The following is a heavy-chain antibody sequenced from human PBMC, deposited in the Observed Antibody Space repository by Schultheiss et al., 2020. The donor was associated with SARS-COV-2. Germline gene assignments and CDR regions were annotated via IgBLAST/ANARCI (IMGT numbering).Heavy chain of an antibody. CDR3: ARAAFKRIAAAPEFDNYYYYGMDV. V-gene: IGHV3-9*01. Sequence: SLKISCAASGFTFDDYAMHWVRQAPGKGLEWVSGISWNSGSIGYADSVKGRFTISRDNAKNSLYLQMNSLRAEDTAVYYCARAAFKRIAAAPEFDNYYYYGMDVWGQGTTVTVSS. J-gene: IGHJ6*02. CDR2: ISWNSGSI. CDR1: GFTFDDYA. D-gene: IGHD6-13*01.